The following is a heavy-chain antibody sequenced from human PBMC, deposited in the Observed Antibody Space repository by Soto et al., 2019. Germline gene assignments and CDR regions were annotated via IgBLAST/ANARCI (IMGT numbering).Heavy chain of an antibody. J-gene: IGHJ6*02. V-gene: IGHV1-69*01. CDR1: GGTFSSYA. Sequence: QVQLVQSGAEVKKPGSSVKVSCKASGGTFSSYAISWVRQAPGQGLEWMGGIIPIFGTANYPQKFQGRVTITADESTSTAYRELSSLRSEDTAVYYCAREYRSSSWYGIHYYGMDVWGQGTTVTVSS. CDR3: AREYRSSSWYGIHYYGMDV. D-gene: IGHD6-13*01. CDR2: IIPIFGTA.